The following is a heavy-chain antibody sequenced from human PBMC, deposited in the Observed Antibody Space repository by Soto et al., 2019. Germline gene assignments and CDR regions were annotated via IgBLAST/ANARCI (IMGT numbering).Heavy chain of an antibody. D-gene: IGHD2-2*02. CDR2: FDPEDGET. J-gene: IGHJ4*02. CDR3: ATGPLVVPAAIPILDDY. Sequence: VKVSCKVSGYTLTELSMHWVRQAPGKGLEWMGGFDPEDGETIYAQKFQGRVTMTEDTSTDTAYMELSSLRSEDTAVYYCATGPLVVPAAIPILDDYWGQGTLVTVSS. CDR1: GYTLTELS. V-gene: IGHV1-24*01.